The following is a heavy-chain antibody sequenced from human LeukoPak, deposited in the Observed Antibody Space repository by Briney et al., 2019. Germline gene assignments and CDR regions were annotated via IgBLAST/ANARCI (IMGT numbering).Heavy chain of an antibody. V-gene: IGHV3-23*01. CDR1: GFTFSSYA. Sequence: GGSLRLSCAASGFTFSSYAMSWVRQAPGKGLEWVSAVSGSGGSTYYADSVKGRFTISRDNSKNTLYLQMNSLRAEDTAVYYCAKRWGEYSSSWYYFDYWGQGTLVTVSS. CDR3: AKRWGEYSSSWYYFDY. CDR2: VSGSGGST. D-gene: IGHD6-13*01. J-gene: IGHJ4*02.